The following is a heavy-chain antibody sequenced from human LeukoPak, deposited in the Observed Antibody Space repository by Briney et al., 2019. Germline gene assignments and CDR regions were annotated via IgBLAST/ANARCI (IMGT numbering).Heavy chain of an antibody. CDR3: ARGRTYYDFWSGYYKHGVYFDY. J-gene: IGHJ4*02. D-gene: IGHD3-3*01. Sequence: ASVKVSCKASGYTFTSYGISWVRQAPGQGLEWMGWISAYNGNTNYAQKLQGRVTMTTDTSTSTAYMELRSLRSDDTAVYYCARGRTYYDFWSGYYKHGVYFDYWGQGTLVTVSS. V-gene: IGHV1-18*01. CDR2: ISAYNGNT. CDR1: GYTFTSYG.